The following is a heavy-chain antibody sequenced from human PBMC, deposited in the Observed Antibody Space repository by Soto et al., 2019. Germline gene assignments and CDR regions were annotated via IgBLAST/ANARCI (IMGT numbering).Heavy chain of an antibody. V-gene: IGHV3-21*04. CDR2: ISGSSSCI. CDR1: GFTFSSYS. J-gene: IGHJ4*02. D-gene: IGHD6-6*01. Sequence: PGGSLRLSCAASGFTFSSYSMNWVRQAPGKGLEWVSSISGSSSCIYYADSVKGRFTISRDNSKNTLYLQMNSLRAEDTAVYYCAKEMRSSSDVDIDYWGQGTLVTVSS. CDR3: AKEMRSSSDVDIDY.